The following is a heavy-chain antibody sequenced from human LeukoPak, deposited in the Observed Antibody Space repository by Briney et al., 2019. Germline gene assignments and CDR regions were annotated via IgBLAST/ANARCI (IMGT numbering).Heavy chain of an antibody. D-gene: IGHD3-16*01. CDR1: GFTFDDYG. J-gene: IGHJ4*02. Sequence: PGGSLRLSCAASGFTFDDYGMSWVRQAPGRGLEWVANIKQDGSEKYYVDSVKGRFTISRDNAKNSLYLQMNSLRAEDTAVYYCARDPVGAPYFDYWGQGTLVTVSS. V-gene: IGHV3-7*01. CDR3: ARDPVGAPYFDY. CDR2: IKQDGSEK.